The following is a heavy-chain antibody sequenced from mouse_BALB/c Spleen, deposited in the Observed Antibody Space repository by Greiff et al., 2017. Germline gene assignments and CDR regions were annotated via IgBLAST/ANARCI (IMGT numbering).Heavy chain of an antibody. CDR3: ARDQNYFDY. Sequence: QVQLKQPGAELVKPGTSVKLSCKASGYNFTSYWINWVKLRPGQGLEWIGDIYPGSGSTNYNEKFKGKATLTADKSSSTAYMQLSSLTSDDSAVYFCARDQNYFDYWGQGTTLTVSS. CDR1: GYNFTSYW. CDR2: IYPGSGST. V-gene: IGHV1-55*01. J-gene: IGHJ2*01.